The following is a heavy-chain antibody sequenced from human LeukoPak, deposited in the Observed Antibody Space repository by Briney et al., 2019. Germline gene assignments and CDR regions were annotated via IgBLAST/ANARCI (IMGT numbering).Heavy chain of an antibody. Sequence: GGSLRLSCAASGFTFSSYWMSWVRQALGKGLEWVANIKQDGSEKYYVDSVKGRFTISRDNAKNSLYLQMNSLRAEDTAVYYCARDASTTTTNHYYMGVWGKGTTVTVSS. V-gene: IGHV3-7*01. CDR1: GFTFSSYW. CDR3: ARDASTTTTNHYYMGV. J-gene: IGHJ6*03. CDR2: IKQDGSEK. D-gene: IGHD1-26*01.